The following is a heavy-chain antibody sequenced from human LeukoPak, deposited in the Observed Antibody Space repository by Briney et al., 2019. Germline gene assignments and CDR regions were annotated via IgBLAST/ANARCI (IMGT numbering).Heavy chain of an antibody. J-gene: IGHJ4*02. V-gene: IGHV5-51*01. CDR2: IYPGDSDT. Sequence: GESLKISCKGSGYSFTSYWIGWVRQMPGKGLEWMGIIYPGDSDTRYSPSFQGQVTISADKSISTAYLQWSSLKASDTAMYYCARHVVRSWGARYCSSTSCYDELDYWGQGTLVTVSS. CDR1: GYSFTSYW. D-gene: IGHD2-2*01. CDR3: ARHVVRSWGARYCSSTSCYDELDY.